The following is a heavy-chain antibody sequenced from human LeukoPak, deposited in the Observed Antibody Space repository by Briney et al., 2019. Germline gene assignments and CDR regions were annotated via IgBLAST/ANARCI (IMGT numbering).Heavy chain of an antibody. D-gene: IGHD3-22*01. CDR2: MNPNSGNT. CDR1: GYTFTSYD. V-gene: IGHV1-8*01. J-gene: IGHJ1*01. CDR3: AKGELITMIVVVITEYFQH. Sequence: ASVEVSCKASGYTFTSYDINWVRQATGQGLEWMGWMNPNSGNTGYAQKFQGRVTMTRNTSISTAYMELSSLRSEDTAVYYCAKGELITMIVVVITEYFQHWGQGTLVTVSS.